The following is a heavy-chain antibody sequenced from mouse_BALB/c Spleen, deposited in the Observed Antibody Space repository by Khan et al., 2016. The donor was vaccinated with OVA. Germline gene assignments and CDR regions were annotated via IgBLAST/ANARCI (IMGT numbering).Heavy chain of an antibody. CDR2: IWSGGST. D-gene: IGHD2-3*01. CDR1: GFSLTSYG. CDR3: ARRGYDGPWFPY. J-gene: IGHJ3*01. Sequence: VQLQESGPGLVQPSQSLSITCTVSGFSLTSYGVHWVRQSPGRGLEWLGVIWSGGSTDYNAAFISRLSISKDNSKSQVFFKMNSLQANDTAISYCARRGYDGPWFPYWGQWTLVTVSA. V-gene: IGHV2-2*02.